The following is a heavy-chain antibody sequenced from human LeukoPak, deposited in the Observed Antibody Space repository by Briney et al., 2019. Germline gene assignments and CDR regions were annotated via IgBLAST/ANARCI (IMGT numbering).Heavy chain of an antibody. Sequence: GASVKVSCKASGYTFTSYDINWVRQAPGQGLGWMGWISAYNGNTNYAQKLQGRVTMTTDTSTSTAYMELRSLTSDDTAVYYCARDHIRLRSNDYWGQGTLVTVSS. CDR3: ARDHIRLRSNDY. J-gene: IGHJ4*02. V-gene: IGHV1-18*01. D-gene: IGHD4-17*01. CDR2: ISAYNGNT. CDR1: GYTFTSYD.